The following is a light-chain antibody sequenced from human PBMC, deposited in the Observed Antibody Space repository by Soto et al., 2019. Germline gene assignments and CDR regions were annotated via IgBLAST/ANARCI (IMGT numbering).Light chain of an antibody. V-gene: IGKV1-16*01. Sequence: DIQMTQSPSSLSASVGARVPITCRASQDIINYLAWFQQKPGKAPKSLIYAASTLQSGVPSRFTGSGSGTDFTLTISNLQPEDVGTYYCQHYNSYPWTFGQGTKVDIK. CDR1: QDIINY. J-gene: IGKJ1*01. CDR2: AAS. CDR3: QHYNSYPWT.